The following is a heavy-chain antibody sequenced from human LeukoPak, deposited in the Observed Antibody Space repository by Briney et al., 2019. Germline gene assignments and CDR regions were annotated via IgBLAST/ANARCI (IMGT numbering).Heavy chain of an antibody. CDR3: ARTASMVAPRTTSLQVYYYMDV. D-gene: IGHD2-15*01. J-gene: IGHJ6*03. Sequence: PSETLSLTCTVSGGSISSSSYYWGWIRQPPGKGLEWIGSIYYSGSTYYNPSLKSRVTISVDTSKNQFSLKLSSVTAADTAVYYCARTASMVAPRTTSLQVYYYMDVWGKGTTVTVSS. V-gene: IGHV4-39*01. CDR1: GGSISSSSYY. CDR2: IYYSGST.